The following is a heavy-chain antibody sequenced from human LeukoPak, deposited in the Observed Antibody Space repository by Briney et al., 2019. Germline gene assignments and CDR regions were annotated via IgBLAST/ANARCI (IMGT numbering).Heavy chain of an antibody. CDR1: GYTFSNYY. CDR3: ASKDSSGWYEEA. Sequence: GASVKVSCKASGYTFSNYYMHWVRQAPGQGLEWMGIINPSGGRTSYAQKFQGRVTMTRDTSTSTVYMELSSLRSEDTAMHYCASKDSSGWYEEAWGQGTLVTVSS. J-gene: IGHJ5*02. D-gene: IGHD6-19*01. V-gene: IGHV1-46*01. CDR2: INPSGGRT.